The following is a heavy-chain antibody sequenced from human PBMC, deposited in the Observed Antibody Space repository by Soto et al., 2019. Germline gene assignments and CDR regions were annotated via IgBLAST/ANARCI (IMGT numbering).Heavy chain of an antibody. CDR2: ISWNSGSI. Sequence: SLRLSCAASGFTFDDYAMHWVRQAPGKGLEWVSGISWNSGSIGYADSVKGRFTISRDNAKNSLYLQMNSLRAEDTALYYCAKDSVLLWFGELSSFDYWGQGTLVTVSS. CDR3: AKDSVLLWFGELSSFDY. J-gene: IGHJ4*02. CDR1: GFTFDDYA. D-gene: IGHD3-10*01. V-gene: IGHV3-9*01.